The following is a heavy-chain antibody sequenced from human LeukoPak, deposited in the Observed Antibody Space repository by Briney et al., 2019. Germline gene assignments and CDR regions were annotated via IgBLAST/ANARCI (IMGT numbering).Heavy chain of an antibody. CDR3: ASCIAAAGTSSDDAFDI. J-gene: IGHJ3*02. D-gene: IGHD6-13*01. Sequence: GGSLRLSCAASGFTFSSYWMSWVRQAPGKGLEWVANIKQDGSEKYYVDSVKGRFTISRDNAKNSLYLQMNSLRAEDTAVYYCASCIAAAGTSSDDAFDIWGQGTMATVSS. V-gene: IGHV3-7*01. CDR2: IKQDGSEK. CDR1: GFTFSSYW.